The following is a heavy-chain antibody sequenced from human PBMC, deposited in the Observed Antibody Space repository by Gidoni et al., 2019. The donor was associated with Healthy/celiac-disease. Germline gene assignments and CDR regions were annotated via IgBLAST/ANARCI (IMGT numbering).Heavy chain of an antibody. V-gene: IGHV3-9*01. CDR3: AKGLRMTIFGVVTGLDY. J-gene: IGHJ4*02. CDR2: ISRNSGSI. D-gene: IGHD3-3*01. Sequence: EVQLVESGGGLVQRGRSLGLSFAASGLTFDDFAMHWVRQAPGKGLEWISGISRNSGSIGYADSVKGRFTIARDNAKNSLYLQMNSLRAEYTALYYCAKGLRMTIFGVVTGLDYWGQGTLVTVSS. CDR1: GLTFDDFA.